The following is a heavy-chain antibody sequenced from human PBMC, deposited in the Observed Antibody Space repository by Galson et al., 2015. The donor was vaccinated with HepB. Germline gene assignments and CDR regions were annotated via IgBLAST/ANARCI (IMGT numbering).Heavy chain of an antibody. D-gene: IGHD5-12*01. CDR2: IRSKAYGGTT. CDR1: GFTIGDYT. J-gene: IGHJ4*02. Sequence: SLRLSCAASGFTIGDYTMSWFRQAPGKGLEWVGSIRSKAYGGTTEYVASVKRRFTISRHDSKSIAYLQINSLKTEDTAVYYCTGDRKGGYGPFDYWGQGTLVTVSS. V-gene: IGHV3-49*03. CDR3: TGDRKGGYGPFDY.